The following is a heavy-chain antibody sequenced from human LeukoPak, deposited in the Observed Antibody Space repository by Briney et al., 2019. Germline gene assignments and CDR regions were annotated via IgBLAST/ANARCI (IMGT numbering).Heavy chain of an antibody. CDR1: GGSISSYY. CDR2: IYTSGST. Sequence: SETLSLTCTVSGGSISSYYWSRIRQPAGKGLEWVGRIYTSGSTNYNPSLKSRVTMSVDTSKNQFSLKLSSVTAADTAVYYCARGSYYESKDAFDIWGQGAMVTVSS. CDR3: ARGSYYESKDAFDI. D-gene: IGHD1-26*01. J-gene: IGHJ3*02. V-gene: IGHV4-4*07.